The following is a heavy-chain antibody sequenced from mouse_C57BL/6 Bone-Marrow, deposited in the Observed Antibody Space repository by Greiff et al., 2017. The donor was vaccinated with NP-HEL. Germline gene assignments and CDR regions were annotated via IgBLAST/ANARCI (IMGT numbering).Heavy chain of an antibody. CDR1: GFNIKDVY. V-gene: IGHV14-4*01. D-gene: IGHD2-2*01. Sequence: EVQLQQSGAELVRPGASVKLSCTASGFNIKDVYMHWVTQRPEQGLEWIGWIDPENGDTEYASKFQGKATITADTSSNTAYLQLSSLTSEDTAVYYCTPMVTTYYYSMDYWGQGTSVTVSS. J-gene: IGHJ4*01. CDR3: TPMVTTYYYSMDY. CDR2: IDPENGDT.